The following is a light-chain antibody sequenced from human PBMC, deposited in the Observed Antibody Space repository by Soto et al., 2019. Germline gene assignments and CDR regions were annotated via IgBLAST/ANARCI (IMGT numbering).Light chain of an antibody. Sequence: EIAITQSPAALSVSEGETATLSCRASQSVSSNLAWYQQKPGQAPRLLIYGASTRATGIPARFSGSGSGTEFTLTISSLQSEDFATYSCQLSYTTPYTFGQGTRLEIK. CDR2: GAS. CDR1: QSVSSN. CDR3: QLSYTTPYT. J-gene: IGKJ5*01. V-gene: IGKV3-15*01.